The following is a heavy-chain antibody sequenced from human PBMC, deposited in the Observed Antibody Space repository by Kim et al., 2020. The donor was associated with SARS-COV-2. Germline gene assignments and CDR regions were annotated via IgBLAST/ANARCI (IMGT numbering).Heavy chain of an antibody. V-gene: IGHV1-69*13. D-gene: IGHD2-2*01. Sequence: SVKVSCKASGGTFSSYAISWVRQAPGQGLEWMGGIIPIFGTANYAQKFQGRVTITADESTSTAYMELSSLRSEDTAVYYCAREGCSSTSCINYGMDVWGQGTTVTVSS. CDR1: GGTFSSYA. J-gene: IGHJ6*02. CDR2: IIPIFGTA. CDR3: AREGCSSTSCINYGMDV.